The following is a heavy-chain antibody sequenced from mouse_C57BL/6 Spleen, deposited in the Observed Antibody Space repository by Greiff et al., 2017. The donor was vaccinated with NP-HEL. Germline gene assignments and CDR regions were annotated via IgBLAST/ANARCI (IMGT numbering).Heavy chain of an antibody. CDR3: ARGRLFAY. D-gene: IGHD3-2*02. J-gene: IGHJ2*01. CDR1: GFTFSDYG. V-gene: IGHV5-17*01. Sequence: EVKLMESGGGLVKPGGSLKLSCAASGFTFSDYGMHWVRQAPEKGLEWVAYISSGSSTIYYAATVKGRFTISRDNAKNTLFLQMTSLRSDDTAMYYCARGRLFAYWGQGTPLTVSS. CDR2: ISSGSSTI.